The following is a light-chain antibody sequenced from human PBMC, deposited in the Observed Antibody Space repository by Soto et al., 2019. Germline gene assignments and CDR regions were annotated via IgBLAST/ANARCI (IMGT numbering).Light chain of an antibody. J-gene: IGKJ4*01. CDR2: VAS. Sequence: IQMTQSPSSLSASLGDRVTITCRASQTISNYLNWYQQKPGEAPKLLIYVASTLHSGLPSRFSGSGSGTEFTLTISSLQPEDFATYYCKQLNSFPLTFGGGTKVDIK. CDR3: KQLNSFPLT. V-gene: IGKV1-9*01. CDR1: QTISNY.